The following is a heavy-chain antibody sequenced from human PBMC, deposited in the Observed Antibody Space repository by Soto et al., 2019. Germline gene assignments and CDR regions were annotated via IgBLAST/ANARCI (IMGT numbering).Heavy chain of an antibody. J-gene: IGHJ6*02. V-gene: IGHV1-69*01. CDR3: AIDPAPTVTTLGHGLDV. CDR1: GGSFRRHG. D-gene: IGHD1-26*01. CDR2: TIPVFDTA. Sequence: QVQLMQSGPEVKTPGSSVKVACRASGGSFRRHGISWVRQAPGQGLEWLGGTIPVFDTANYAQEFQGRLTITADESTNTADMDLSSLTSEDTAMYYCAIDPAPTVTTLGHGLDVWGQGPTVTVSS.